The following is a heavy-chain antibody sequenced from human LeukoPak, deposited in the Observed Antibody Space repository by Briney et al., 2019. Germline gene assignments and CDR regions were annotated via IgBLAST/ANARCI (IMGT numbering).Heavy chain of an antibody. Sequence: ASVKVSRKASGYTFTGYYMHWVRQAPGQGLEWMGWINPNSGGTNYAQKFQGRVTMTRDTSISTAYMELSRLRSDDTAVYYCARERTIFGVVIKGFDYWGQGTLVTVSS. CDR2: INPNSGGT. CDR1: GYTFTGYY. D-gene: IGHD3-3*01. J-gene: IGHJ4*02. V-gene: IGHV1-2*02. CDR3: ARERTIFGVVIKGFDY.